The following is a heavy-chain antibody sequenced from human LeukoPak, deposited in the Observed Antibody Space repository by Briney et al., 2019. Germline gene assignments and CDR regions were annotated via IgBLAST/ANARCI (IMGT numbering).Heavy chain of an antibody. CDR3: AREKPDYYYDSSVGGYFDL. J-gene: IGHJ2*01. CDR1: GGSISSYY. V-gene: IGHV4-59*01. D-gene: IGHD3-22*01. Sequence: SQTLSLTCTVSGGSISSYYWSWIRQPPGKGLEWIGYIYYSGSTNYNPSLKSRVTISVDTSKNQFSLKLSSVTAADTAVYYCAREKPDYYYDSSVGGYFDLWGRGTLVTVSS. CDR2: IYYSGST.